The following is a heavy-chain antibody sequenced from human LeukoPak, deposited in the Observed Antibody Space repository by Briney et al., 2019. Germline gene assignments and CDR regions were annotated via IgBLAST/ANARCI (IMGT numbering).Heavy chain of an antibody. CDR1: GGSISSSSYS. J-gene: IGHJ3*02. CDR3: ARHRSAMIVVVMWAFDI. CDR2: IYYSGST. V-gene: IGHV4-39*01. D-gene: IGHD3-22*01. Sequence: SETLSLTCTVSGGSISSSSYSWGWIRQPPGKGLEWIGSIYYSGSTYYNPSLKSRVTISVDTSKNQFSLKLSSVTAADTAVYYCARHRSAMIVVVMWAFDIWGQGTMVTVSS.